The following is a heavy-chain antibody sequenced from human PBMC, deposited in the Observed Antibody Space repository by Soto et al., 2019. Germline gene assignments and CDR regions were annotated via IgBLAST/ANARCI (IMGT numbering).Heavy chain of an antibody. CDR1: GYTFTSYG. D-gene: IGHD3-22*01. V-gene: IGHV1-18*01. Sequence: ASVKVSCKASGYTFTSYGISWVRQAPGQGLEWMGWISAYNGNTNYAQKLQGRVTMTTDTSTSTAYMELRGLRSDDTAVYYCARTVTGYYDSSGYYSSFDYCGQGTLVTVSS. CDR3: ARTVTGYYDSSGYYSSFDY. J-gene: IGHJ4*02. CDR2: ISAYNGNT.